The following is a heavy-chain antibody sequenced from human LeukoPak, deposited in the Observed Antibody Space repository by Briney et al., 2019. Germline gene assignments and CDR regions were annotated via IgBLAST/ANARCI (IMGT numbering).Heavy chain of an antibody. CDR1: GGSISSSSYY. J-gene: IGHJ6*03. CDR2: IYYSGST. V-gene: IGHV4-39*01. Sequence: PSETLSLTCTVSGGSISSSSYYWGWIRQPPGKGLEWIGSIYYSGSTYYNPSLKSRVTISVDTSKNQYSLRLSSVTAADTAVYYCARAYGSGRYFYYMDVWGKGTTVTISS. CDR3: ARAYGSGRYFYYMDV. D-gene: IGHD3-10*01.